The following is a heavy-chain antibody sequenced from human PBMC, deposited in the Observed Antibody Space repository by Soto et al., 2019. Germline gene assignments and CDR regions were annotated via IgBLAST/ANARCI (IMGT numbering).Heavy chain of an antibody. CDR1: GFTFSTYA. J-gene: IGHJ4*01. CDR3: AKDHWGSY. Sequence: PGVSLRLSCAASGFTFSTYAMSWVRQAPGKGLEWVSAISGSGGNTYYADSVKGRFTLSRDNSKNTLYLQMNSLRAEDTAVYYCAKDHWGSYSVHGTMVTVSS. D-gene: IGHD3-16*01. V-gene: IGHV3-23*01. CDR2: ISGSGGNT.